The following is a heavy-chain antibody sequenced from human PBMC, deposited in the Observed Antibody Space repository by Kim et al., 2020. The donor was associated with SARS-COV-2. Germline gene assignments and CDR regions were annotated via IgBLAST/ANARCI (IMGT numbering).Heavy chain of an antibody. J-gene: IGHJ3*02. CDR3: ARDRAFDI. CDR2: GSSK. V-gene: IGHV3-53*01. Sequence: GSSKYYADPVKGRFTIYGDNSKNTLYLQMNSRGSEDTAVYYCARDRAFDIWGQRTMVTVSS.